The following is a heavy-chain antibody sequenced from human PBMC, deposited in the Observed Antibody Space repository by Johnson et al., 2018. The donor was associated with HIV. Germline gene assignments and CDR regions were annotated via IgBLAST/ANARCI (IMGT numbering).Heavy chain of an antibody. V-gene: IGHV3-33*08. CDR2: LWSDGSSK. D-gene: IGHD5-12*01. J-gene: IGHJ3*02. CDR3: ASVLGRGYSGYDKNYDAFDI. CDR1: GFTFSSYG. Sequence: QVRLVESGGGVVQPGRSPRLSCAASGFTFSSYGMHWVRQAPGKGLEWVAVLWSDGSSKYYADSVKGRFTISRDNAKNSLYLQMNSLRAEDTALYYCASVLGRGYSGYDKNYDAFDIWGQGTMVTVSS.